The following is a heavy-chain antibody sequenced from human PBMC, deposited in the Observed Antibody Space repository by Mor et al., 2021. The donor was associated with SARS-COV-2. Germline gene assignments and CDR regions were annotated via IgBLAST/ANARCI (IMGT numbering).Heavy chain of an antibody. D-gene: IGHD3-22*01. Sequence: GLEWVSAISGSGGSTYYADSVKGRFTISRDNSKNTLYLQMNSLRAEDTAVYYCAKVTRDYYDSSGYHLDYWGQGTLVT. CDR3: AKVTRDYYDSSGYHLDY. V-gene: IGHV3-23*01. CDR2: ISGSGGST. J-gene: IGHJ4*02.